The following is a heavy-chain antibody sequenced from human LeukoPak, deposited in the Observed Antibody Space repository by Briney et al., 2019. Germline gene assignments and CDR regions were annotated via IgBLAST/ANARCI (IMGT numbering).Heavy chain of an antibody. CDR2: IYHSGST. CDR3: AVHRNAYDYVWGSYRSLFDY. Sequence: SETLSLTCAVSGGSISSSNWWSWVRQPPGKGLEWIGVIYHSGSTNYNPSLKSRVTISVDKSKNQFSLKLSSVTAADTAVYYCAVHRNAYDYVWGSYRSLFDYWGQGTLVTVSS. D-gene: IGHD3-16*02. J-gene: IGHJ4*02. CDR1: GGSISSSNW. V-gene: IGHV4-4*02.